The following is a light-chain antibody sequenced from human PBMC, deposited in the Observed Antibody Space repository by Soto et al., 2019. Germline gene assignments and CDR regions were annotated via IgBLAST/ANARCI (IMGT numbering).Light chain of an antibody. CDR1: QTITTY. Sequence: DIQMTQSPSSLFASVGDSVTITCRASQTITTYLNWYRQKPGKAPQLLIYAASSLQSGVPSRFSGSGSETEFTLTISSLPPEDVATYFCQQIYSAPLTFGGGTKVEIK. CDR2: AAS. V-gene: IGKV1-39*01. J-gene: IGKJ4*01. CDR3: QQIYSAPLT.